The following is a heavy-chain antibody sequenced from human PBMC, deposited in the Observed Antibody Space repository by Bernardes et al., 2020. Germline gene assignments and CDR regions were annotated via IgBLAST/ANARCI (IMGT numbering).Heavy chain of an antibody. D-gene: IGHD1-26*01. CDR2: IYYSGST. J-gene: IGHJ6*03. CDR3: ARAAHSGSYYPYYYYYMDV. CDR1: GGSISSYY. Sequence: LSLTCTVSGGSISSYYWSWIRQPPGKGLEWIGYIYYSGSTNYNPSLKSRVTISVDTSKNQFSLKLSSVTAADTAVYYCARAAHSGSYYPYYYYYMDVWGKGTTVTVSS. V-gene: IGHV4-59*01.